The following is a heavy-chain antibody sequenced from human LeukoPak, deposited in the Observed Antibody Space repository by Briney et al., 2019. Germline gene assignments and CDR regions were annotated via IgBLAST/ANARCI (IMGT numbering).Heavy chain of an antibody. D-gene: IGHD3-9*01. J-gene: IGHJ4*02. V-gene: IGHV3-21*04. CDR2: ISSSSTYI. CDR3: ANCNGWLPHNY. Sequence: GGSLRLSCAASGFTFNTYTVGWVRQAPGKRLEWVASISSSSTYIYYADSVKGRFTISRDNSKNTLYLQMSGLRAEDTAVYYCANCNGWLPHNYWGQGTLVTVSS. CDR1: GFTFNTYT.